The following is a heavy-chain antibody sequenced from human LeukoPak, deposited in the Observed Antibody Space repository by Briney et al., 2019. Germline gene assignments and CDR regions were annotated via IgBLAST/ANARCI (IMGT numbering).Heavy chain of an antibody. V-gene: IGHV3-48*04. CDR2: ISSSGNTI. D-gene: IGHD2-15*01. J-gene: IGHJ4*02. Sequence: GGSLRLSCGASGFTFSSYWMHWVRQAPGKGLEWVSYISSSGNTIYYADSVKGRFTISRDNAKNSLYLQMNSLRAEDTAVYYCARTRIPDYWGQGTLVTVSS. CDR3: ARTRIPDY. CDR1: GFTFSSYW.